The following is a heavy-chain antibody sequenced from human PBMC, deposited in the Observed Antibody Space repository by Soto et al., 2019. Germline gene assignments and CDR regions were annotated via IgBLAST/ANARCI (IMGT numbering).Heavy chain of an antibody. V-gene: IGHV3-30-3*01. CDR2: ISYDGSNK. D-gene: IGHD6-13*01. CDR3: ARAYSSSWYFDY. J-gene: IGHJ4*02. Sequence: QVQLVESGGGVVQPGRSLRLSCAASGFTFSDYAIHWVRQAPGKGLEWVAVISYDGSNKYYADSVKGRFTISRDNSKNTLYLQMNSLRAEDTAVYYCARAYSSSWYFDYWGQGTLVTVSS. CDR1: GFTFSDYA.